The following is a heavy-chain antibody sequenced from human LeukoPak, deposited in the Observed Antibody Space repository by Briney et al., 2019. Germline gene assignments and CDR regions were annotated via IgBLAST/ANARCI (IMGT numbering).Heavy chain of an antibody. CDR3: AKGDCSGGSCYPNFDY. CDR1: GFTFSSYA. V-gene: IGHV3-23*01. CDR2: ISGSGGST. D-gene: IGHD2-15*01. Sequence: GGSLRLSCAASGFTFSSYAMSWVRQAPGKGLEWGSAISGSGGSTYYADSVKGRFTISRDNSKNTLYLQMNSLRAEDTAVYYCAKGDCSGGSCYPNFDYWGQGTLVTVSS. J-gene: IGHJ4*02.